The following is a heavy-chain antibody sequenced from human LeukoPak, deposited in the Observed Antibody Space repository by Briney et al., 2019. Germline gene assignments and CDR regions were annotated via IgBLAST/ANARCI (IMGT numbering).Heavy chain of an antibody. CDR2: IYPGESDT. CDR1: GYSFTSYW. Sequence: GESLKISCQGSGYSFTSYWFVWVRQLPGKGLEWMGIIYPGESDTRYSPSFQGQVTISADKSINTAYLQWSSMKASDTAMYYCARLTRFGARSPFDPWGQGTLVTVSS. J-gene: IGHJ5*02. V-gene: IGHV5-51*01. CDR3: ARLTRFGARSPFDP. D-gene: IGHD3-10*01.